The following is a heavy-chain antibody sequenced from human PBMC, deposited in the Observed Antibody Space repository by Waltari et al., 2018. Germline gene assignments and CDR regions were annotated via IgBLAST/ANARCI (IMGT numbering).Heavy chain of an antibody. J-gene: IGHJ4*02. D-gene: IGHD3-10*02. CDR2: INPSGGST. CDR3: ARPYVQNSYDY. CDR1: GYTFTSYY. Sequence: QVQLVQSGAEVKKPGASVKVACKTSGYTFTSYYMHWVRQAPGQGLEWMGIINPSGGSTTYAQKFQGRVTMTRDTSTSTVYMEMSSLRSDDTAIYYCARPYVQNSYDYWGQGTLVIVSS. V-gene: IGHV1-46*01.